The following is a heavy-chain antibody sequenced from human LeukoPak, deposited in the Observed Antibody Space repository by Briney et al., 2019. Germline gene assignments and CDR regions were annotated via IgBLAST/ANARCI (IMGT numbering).Heavy chain of an antibody. V-gene: IGHV1-18*01. Sequence: GASVKVSSTASGYSFTSYGISWVRQAPGQGLEWMGWISAYNGNTNYGQKFQNRVTVTTDTSTSTAYMDLRSLRSDDTAIYYCARDRPGRYYGSGRYYNPPDYWGQGTLVIVSS. CDR1: GYSFTSYG. D-gene: IGHD3-10*01. J-gene: IGHJ4*02. CDR2: ISAYNGNT. CDR3: ARDRPGRYYGSGRYYNPPDY.